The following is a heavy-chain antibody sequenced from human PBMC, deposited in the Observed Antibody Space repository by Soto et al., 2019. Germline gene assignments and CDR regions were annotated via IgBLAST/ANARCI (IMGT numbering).Heavy chain of an antibody. CDR1: GYTFTSYD. CDR2: MNPNSGNT. D-gene: IGHD3-16*01. Sequence: ASVKVSCKASGYTFTSYDINWVRQATGQGLEWMGWMNPNSGNTGYAQKFQGRVTMTRNTYISTAYMELRSLRSEDTAVYCCAILGGRDLADYWGQGTLVTVSS. J-gene: IGHJ4*02. V-gene: IGHV1-8*02. CDR3: AILGGRDLADY.